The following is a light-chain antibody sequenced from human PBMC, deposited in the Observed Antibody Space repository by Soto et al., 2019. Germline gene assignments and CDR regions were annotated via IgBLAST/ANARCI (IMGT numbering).Light chain of an antibody. Sequence: DIQLNHSPSSLSSSVGDRVTITCRASQTVISYLNWYQQKPGQAPKLLIYATTHLQSRVPSMFSGSATGTEFTLTITSLQPEDFATYFCQQNYNTTPYTFGQRTKSQIK. CDR3: QQNYNTTPYT. V-gene: IGKV1-39*01. J-gene: IGKJ2*01. CDR2: ATT. CDR1: QTVISY.